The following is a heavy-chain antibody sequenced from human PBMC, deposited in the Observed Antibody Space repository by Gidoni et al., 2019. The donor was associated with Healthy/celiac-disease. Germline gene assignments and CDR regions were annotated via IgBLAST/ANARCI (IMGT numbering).Heavy chain of an antibody. V-gene: IGHV3-30*18. CDR1: VFPFGSYG. J-gene: IGHJ4*02. D-gene: IGHD5-12*01. CDR2: RSYDESNK. CDR3: EKDAGRKWHIDY. Sequence: QVQRVESGGGVVQLGSSLRLSCASSVFPFGSYGMHWVRQAPGKGLEWVAIRSYDESNKYYADSVKCRFTISRDNSMNTRYLQMNSLRAEDTAGYYCEKDAGRKWHIDYWGQGTLVTVSS.